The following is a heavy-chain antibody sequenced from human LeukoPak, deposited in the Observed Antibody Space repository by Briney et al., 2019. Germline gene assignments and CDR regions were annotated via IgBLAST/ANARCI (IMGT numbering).Heavy chain of an antibody. D-gene: IGHD3-22*01. CDR3: ARAGITMIVVAPFSI. CDR1: GFTFSSYG. Sequence: GGSLRLSCAASGFTFSSYGMSWVRQAPGKGPEWLAVISYTGNTQYYADSVMGRFTISRDNSKNTLFLQMNSLRVEDTAVYYCARAGITMIVVAPFSIWGQGTMVTVSS. V-gene: IGHV3-30*03. J-gene: IGHJ3*02. CDR2: ISYTGNTQ.